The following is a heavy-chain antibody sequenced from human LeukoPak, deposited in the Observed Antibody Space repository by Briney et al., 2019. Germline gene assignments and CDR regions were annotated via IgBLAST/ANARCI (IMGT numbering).Heavy chain of an antibody. J-gene: IGHJ4*02. CDR1: GFTFSSYS. Sequence: GGSLRLSCAASGFTFSSYSMNWVRQAPGKGLEWVSSISSSSSYIYYADSVKGRFTISRDNAKNSLYLQMNSLRAEDTAVYYCARDRRGYSCGPAIFGWFDYWGQGTLVTVSS. V-gene: IGHV3-21*01. D-gene: IGHD5-18*01. CDR2: ISSSSSYI. CDR3: ARDRRGYSCGPAIFGWFDY.